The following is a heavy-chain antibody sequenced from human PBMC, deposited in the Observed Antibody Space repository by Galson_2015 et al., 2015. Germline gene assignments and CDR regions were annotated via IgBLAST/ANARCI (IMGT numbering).Heavy chain of an antibody. CDR1: GYSISSGYY. CDR2: IYHSGST. V-gene: IGHV4-38-2*02. Sequence: SETLSLTCTVSGYSISSGYYWGWIRQPPGKGLEWIGSIYHSGSTYYNPSLKSRVTISVDTSKNQFSLKLSSVTAADTAVYYCARDGVYYDSSGYLIDAFDIWGQGTMVTVSS. CDR3: ARDGVYYDSSGYLIDAFDI. D-gene: IGHD3-22*01. J-gene: IGHJ3*02.